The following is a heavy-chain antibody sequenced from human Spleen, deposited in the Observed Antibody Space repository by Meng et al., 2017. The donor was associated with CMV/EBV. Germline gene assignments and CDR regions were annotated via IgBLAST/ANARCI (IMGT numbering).Heavy chain of an antibody. Sequence: SGGPFSSYAITWVRRAPGQELRWLGGILPKFDITNYAQKLQGRVTITTDDSTSTAYMELTSLRSDDTAVYYCSRDYFPRFSSGTNHLWGQGTLVTVSS. CDR3: SRDYFPRFSSGTNHL. J-gene: IGHJ5*02. D-gene: IGHD1-7*01. CDR1: GGPFSSYA. CDR2: ILPKFDIT. V-gene: IGHV1-69*05.